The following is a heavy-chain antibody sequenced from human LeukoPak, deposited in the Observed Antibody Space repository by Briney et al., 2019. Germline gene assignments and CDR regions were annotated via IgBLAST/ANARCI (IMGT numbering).Heavy chain of an antibody. J-gene: IGHJ4*02. CDR2: IYYSGST. CDR1: GGSISSYY. Sequence: PSETLSLTCTVSGGSISSYYWSWIRQPPGKGLEWIGNIYYSGSTNYNPSLKSRVTISVDTSKNQFSLKLSSVTAADTAVYYCARDRFYDYVWGSYRYKYFDYWGQGTLVTVSS. D-gene: IGHD3-16*02. V-gene: IGHV4-59*12. CDR3: ARDRFYDYVWGSYRYKYFDY.